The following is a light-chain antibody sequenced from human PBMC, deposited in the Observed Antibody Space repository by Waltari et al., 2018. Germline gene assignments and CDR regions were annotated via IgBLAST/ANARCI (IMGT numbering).Light chain of an antibody. CDR3: CSYAGSSTYV. J-gene: IGLJ1*01. CDR2: EGS. CDR1: SSAFGGYKL. V-gene: IGLV2-23*01. Sequence: SALTPPASVSGSPGQSITLSCTGNSSAFGGYKLVSWYQHHPGKAPKLMIYEGSKRPSGVSNRFSGSKSGNTASLTISGLQAEDEADYYCCSYAGSSTYVFGTGTKVTVL.